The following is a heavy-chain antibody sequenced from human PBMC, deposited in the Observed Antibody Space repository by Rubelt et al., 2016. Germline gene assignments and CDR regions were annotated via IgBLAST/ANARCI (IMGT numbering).Heavy chain of an antibody. Sequence: QVQLVQSGAEVKKPGSSVKVSCKASGGTFSSYAISWVRQAPGQGLEWMGGIIPIFGTANYAQKFQGRVTITADETTSTGYMERRSLRSEDTAVYYWAKDYHLHGSRGPFQYWGQGTLVTVSS. D-gene: IGHD3-3*02. CDR3: AKDYHLHGSRGPFQY. CDR2: IIPIFGTA. V-gene: IGHV1-69*01. J-gene: IGHJ4*02. CDR1: GGTFSSYA.